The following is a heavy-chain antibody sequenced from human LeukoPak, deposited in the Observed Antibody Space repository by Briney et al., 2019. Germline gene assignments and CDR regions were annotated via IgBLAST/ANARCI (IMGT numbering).Heavy chain of an antibody. CDR3: ARDRYYDFWSGYYADWYFDL. D-gene: IGHD3-3*01. V-gene: IGHV3-7*03. CDR2: IKQDGGEK. J-gene: IGHJ2*01. CDR1: GFTFSSYW. Sequence: TGGSLRLSCAASGFTFSSYWMHWVRQAPGKGLEWVANIKQDGGEKYYVDSVKGRFTISRDNAKNSLYLQMNSLRAEDTAVYYCARDRYYDFWSGYYADWYFDLWGRGTLVTVSS.